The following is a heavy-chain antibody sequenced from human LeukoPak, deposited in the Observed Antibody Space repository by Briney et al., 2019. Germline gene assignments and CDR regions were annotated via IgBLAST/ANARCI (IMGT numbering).Heavy chain of an antibody. J-gene: IGHJ4*02. D-gene: IGHD5-18*01. CDR2: ISAYNGNT. CDR1: GSTFTSYG. CDR3: AGDRDTAIDY. Sequence: GASVKVSCTASGSTFTSYGISWVRQAPGQGLGWMGWISAYNGNTNYAQELQGRVTMTTDTSTSTAYMEQRSLRSDDTAVYYCAGDRDTAIDYWGQGTLVTVSS. V-gene: IGHV1-18*01.